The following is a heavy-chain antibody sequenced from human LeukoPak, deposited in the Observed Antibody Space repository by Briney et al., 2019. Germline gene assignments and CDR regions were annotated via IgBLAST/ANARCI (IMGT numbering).Heavy chain of an antibody. D-gene: IGHD1/OR15-1a*01. J-gene: IGHJ4*02. CDR2: ISGDGSTT. Sequence: GGSLRLSCAGSGFTFSTYTMNWVRQAPGKGLECVSGISGDGSTTAYADSVKGRLTLSRDNSRNTVWLQMDSLRVDDMGVYFCARDEKPDGRWNIDHWGQGTLVTVSS. CDR1: GFTFSTYT. CDR3: ARDEKPDGRWNIDH. V-gene: IGHV3-23*01.